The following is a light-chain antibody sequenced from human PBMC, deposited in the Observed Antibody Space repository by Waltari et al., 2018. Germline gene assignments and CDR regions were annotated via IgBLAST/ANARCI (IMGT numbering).Light chain of an antibody. CDR3: SSYMPSSGPYD. Sequence: QSALTQPASVSGSPGQSITLSCTGTSSDVCASNSVSWYHPYPGKPPKLIIYEVTSRPSGVSYRFSGSKSGNTASLTISGLQAEDEADYYCSSYMPSSGPYDFGGGTRVTVL. V-gene: IGLV2-14*01. CDR2: EVT. J-gene: IGLJ1*01. CDR1: SSDVCASNS.